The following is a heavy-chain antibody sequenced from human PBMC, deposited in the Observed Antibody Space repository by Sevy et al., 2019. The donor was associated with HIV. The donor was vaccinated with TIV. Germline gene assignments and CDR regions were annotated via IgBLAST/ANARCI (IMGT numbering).Heavy chain of an antibody. Sequence: ASVKVSCKTSGYTFAAYYIHWVRQAPGQGPEWLGWIYPNGGDTTYAQKFQGRVTVTMSTSSNTVYMELNRLRSDDTDVYYCARGKREEWLLYLDNWGQGTLVTVSS. CDR3: ARGKREEWLLYLDN. CDR1: GYTFAAYY. D-gene: IGHD3-3*01. J-gene: IGHJ4*02. CDR2: IYPNGGDT. V-gene: IGHV1-2*02.